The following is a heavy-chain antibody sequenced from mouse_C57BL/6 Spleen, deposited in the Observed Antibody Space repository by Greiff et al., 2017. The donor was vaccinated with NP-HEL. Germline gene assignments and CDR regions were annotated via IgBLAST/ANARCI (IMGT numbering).Heavy chain of an antibody. CDR1: GFTFSSYA. V-gene: IGHV5-9-1*02. J-gene: IGHJ4*01. CDR2: ISSGGDYI. D-gene: IGHD2-10*02. CDR3: TRDGYGNAMDY. Sequence: EVQRVESGEGLVKPGGSLKLSCAASGFTFSSYAMSWVRQTPEKRLEWVAYISSGGDYIYYADTVKGRFTISRDNARNTLYLQMSSLKSEDTAMYYCTRDGYGNAMDYWGQGTSVTVSS.